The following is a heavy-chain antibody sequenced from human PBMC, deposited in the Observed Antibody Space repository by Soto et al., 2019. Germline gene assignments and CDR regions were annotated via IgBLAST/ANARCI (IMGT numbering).Heavy chain of an antibody. J-gene: IGHJ4*02. CDR2: IYYSGST. Sequence: SETLSLTCTVSGGSISSYYWSWIRQPPGKGLEWIGYIYYSGSTNYNPSLKSRVTISVDTSKNQFSLKLSSVTAADTAVYYCAREEQLAGSYFDYWGQGTLVTVSS. D-gene: IGHD6-6*01. CDR3: AREEQLAGSYFDY. V-gene: IGHV4-59*01. CDR1: GGSISSYY.